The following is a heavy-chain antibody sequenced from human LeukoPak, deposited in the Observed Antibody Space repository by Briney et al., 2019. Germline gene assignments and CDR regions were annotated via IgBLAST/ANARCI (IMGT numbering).Heavy chain of an antibody. J-gene: IGHJ4*02. CDR1: GRTFSSYA. CDR3: TRSVRNGHFDY. Sequence: ASVKVSCKASGRTFSSYAISWVRRAPGQGLEWMGGIIPIFGTANYAQKFQGRVTMTRSTSISTAYMELSSLRFEDTAVYFCTRSVRNGHFDYWGQGTLVTVSS. V-gene: IGHV1-69*05. CDR2: IIPIFGTA. D-gene: IGHD2-8*01.